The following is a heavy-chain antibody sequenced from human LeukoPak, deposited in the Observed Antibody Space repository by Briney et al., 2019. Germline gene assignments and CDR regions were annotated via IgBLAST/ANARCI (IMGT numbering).Heavy chain of an antibody. J-gene: IGHJ5*02. CDR2: IYYSGST. CDR1: GGSISSGDYY. CDR3: ARHNYCSSTSCYSP. Sequence: PSQTLSLTCTVSGGSISSGDYYWSWIRQPPGKGLEWIGYIYYSGSTYYNPSLKSRVTISVDTSKNQFSLKLSSVTAADTAVHYCARHNYCSSTSCYSPWGQGTLVTVSS. V-gene: IGHV4-30-4*08. D-gene: IGHD2-2*01.